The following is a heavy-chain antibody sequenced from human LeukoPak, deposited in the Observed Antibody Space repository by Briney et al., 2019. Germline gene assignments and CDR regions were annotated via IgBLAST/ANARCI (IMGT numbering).Heavy chain of an antibody. J-gene: IGHJ4*02. CDR2: INPSGGST. V-gene: IGHV1-46*01. Sequence: GASVKVSCKASGYTFTSYYMHWVRQAPGQGLEWMGIINPSGGSTSYAQKFQGRVTMTRDMSTSTVYMELSSLRSEGTAVYYCARVFGPVANYYDSSGYFYYFDYWGQGTLVTVSS. D-gene: IGHD3-22*01. CDR3: ARVFGPVANYYDSSGYFYYFDY. CDR1: GYTFTSYY.